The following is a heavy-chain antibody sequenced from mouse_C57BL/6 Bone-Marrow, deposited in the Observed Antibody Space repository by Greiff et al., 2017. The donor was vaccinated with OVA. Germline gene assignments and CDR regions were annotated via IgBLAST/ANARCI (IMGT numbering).Heavy chain of an antibody. D-gene: IGHD1-1*01. Sequence: VQLQQSVAELVRPGASVKLSCTASGFNIKNTYMHWVKQRPEQGLEWIGRIDPADGNTKYAPKFQGKATITADTSSNTAYLQRSSLTSEDTAIFYSSRGGSSSSIAMDYWGQGTSVTVAS. CDR3: SRGGSSSSIAMDY. CDR1: GFNIKNTY. V-gene: IGHV14-3*01. J-gene: IGHJ4*01. CDR2: IDPADGNT.